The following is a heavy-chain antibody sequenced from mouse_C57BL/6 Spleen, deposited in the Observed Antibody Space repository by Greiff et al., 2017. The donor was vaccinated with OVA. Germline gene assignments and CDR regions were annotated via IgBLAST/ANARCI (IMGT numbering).Heavy chain of an antibody. CDR3: ARFPPDYYGSSIDY. Sequence: QVHVKQPGAELVKPGASVKLSCKASGYTFTSYWMHWVKQRPGRGLEWIGRIDPNSGGTKYNEKFKSKATLTVDKPSSTAYMQLSSLTSEDSAVYYCARFPPDYYGSSIDYWGQGTTLTVSS. CDR1: GYTFTSYW. CDR2: IDPNSGGT. J-gene: IGHJ2*01. D-gene: IGHD1-1*01. V-gene: IGHV1-72*01.